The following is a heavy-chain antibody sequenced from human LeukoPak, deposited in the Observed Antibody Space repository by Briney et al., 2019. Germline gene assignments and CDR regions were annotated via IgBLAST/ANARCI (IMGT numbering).Heavy chain of an antibody. CDR3: ARVGTDDAFDI. D-gene: IGHD1-26*01. V-gene: IGHV3-48*01. J-gene: IGHJ3*02. Sequence: GGSLRLSCAASGFTFSSYSMNWVRQAPGKGLEWVSYISSSSSTIYYADSVKGRFTISRDNAKNSLYLQMNSLRAEDTAVYYCARVGTDDAFDIWGQGTMVTVSS. CDR1: GFTFSSYS. CDR2: ISSSSSTI.